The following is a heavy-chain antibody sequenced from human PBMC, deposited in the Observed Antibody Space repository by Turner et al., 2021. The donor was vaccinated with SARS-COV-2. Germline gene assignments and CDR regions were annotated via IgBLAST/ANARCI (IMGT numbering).Heavy chain of an antibody. V-gene: IGHV3-48*01. CDR2: ISSSSSTI. CDR3: ARDRDYGDYGVYYYGLDV. CDR1: GFPFSTYS. J-gene: IGHJ6*02. Sequence: EVQLVESGGGLVQPGGSLRLSCAASGFPFSTYSMNWVRQAPGKGLEWVSYISSSSSTIFYADSVKGRFTISRDNAKNSLYLQMNSLRAEDTAVYYCARDRDYGDYGVYYYGLDVWGQGTTVTVSS. D-gene: IGHD4-17*01.